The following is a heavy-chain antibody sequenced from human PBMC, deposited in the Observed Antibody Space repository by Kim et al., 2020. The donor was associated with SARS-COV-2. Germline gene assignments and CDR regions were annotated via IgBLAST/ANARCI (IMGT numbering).Heavy chain of an antibody. D-gene: IGHD6-13*01. CDR1: GFTFSSYS. J-gene: IGHJ4*02. V-gene: IGHV3-21*01. CDR2: ISSSSSYI. CDR3: ARDASLYSSSWYYFDY. Sequence: GGSLRLSCAASGFTFSSYSMNWVRQAPGKGLEWVSSISSSSSYIYYADSVKGRFTISRDNAKNSLYLQMNSLRAEDTAVYYCARDASLYSSSWYYFDYWGQGTLVTVSS.